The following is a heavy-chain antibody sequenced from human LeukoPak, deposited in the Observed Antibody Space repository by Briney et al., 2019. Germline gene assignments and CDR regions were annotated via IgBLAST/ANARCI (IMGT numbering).Heavy chain of an antibody. CDR2: IYYSGST. D-gene: IGHD5-18*01. CDR3: ARTRVDTARVFDY. Sequence: PSETLSLTCTVSGGSVSSGSYYWRSLRQPPGKGVEWIGYIYYSGSTNYNPSLKSRVTISVDTSKNQFTLKLSSVTAADTAVYYCARTRVDTARVFDYWGQGTLVTVSS. J-gene: IGHJ4*02. V-gene: IGHV4-61*01. CDR1: GGSVSSGSYY.